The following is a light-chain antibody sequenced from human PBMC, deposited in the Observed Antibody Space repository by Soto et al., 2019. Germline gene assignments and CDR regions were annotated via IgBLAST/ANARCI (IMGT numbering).Light chain of an antibody. CDR3: SSYTSSSTLLYV. CDR2: DVS. V-gene: IGLV2-14*01. J-gene: IGLJ1*01. CDR1: SSDVGGYNY. Sequence: QSVLTQPASVSGSPGQSITISCTGTSSDVGGYNYVSWYQQHPGKAPKLMIYDVSNRPSGVSNRFSGSKSGNTASLTISGLQAEDEADYYCSSYTSSSTLLYVFRTGTKVTVL.